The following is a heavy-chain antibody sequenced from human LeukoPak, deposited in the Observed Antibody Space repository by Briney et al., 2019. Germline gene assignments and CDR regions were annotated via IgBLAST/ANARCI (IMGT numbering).Heavy chain of an antibody. CDR2: ISSSSSYT. D-gene: IGHD2-21*02. CDR1: GFTFSDYY. CDR3: AREVVTADYDAFDI. Sequence: GGSLRLSCAASGFTFSDYYMSWIRQALGKGLEWVSYISSSSSYTNYADSVKGRFTISRDNAKNSLYLQMNSLRAEDTAVYYCAREVVTADYDAFDIWGQGTMVTVSS. J-gene: IGHJ3*02. V-gene: IGHV3-11*06.